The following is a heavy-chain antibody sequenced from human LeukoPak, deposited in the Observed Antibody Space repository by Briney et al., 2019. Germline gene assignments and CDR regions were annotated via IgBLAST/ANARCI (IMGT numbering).Heavy chain of an antibody. V-gene: IGHV3-30-3*01. CDR3: ARDRDSSSTLDY. D-gene: IGHD6-13*01. Sequence: GGSLRLPCVASGFPFSSYWMTWVRQAPGKGLEWVAVISYDGSNKYYADSVKGRFPISRDNSKNTLYLQMNSLRAEDTAVYYCARDRDSSSTLDYWGQGTLVTVSS. CDR2: ISYDGSNK. J-gene: IGHJ4*02. CDR1: GFPFSSYW.